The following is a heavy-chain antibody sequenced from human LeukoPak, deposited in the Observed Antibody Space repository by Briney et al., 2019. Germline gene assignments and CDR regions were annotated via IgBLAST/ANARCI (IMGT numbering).Heavy chain of an antibody. CDR2: IYPGDSDT. D-gene: IGHD5-18*01. CDR3: ARHSHVDTAMVTIY. CDR1: GYSFTSYW. V-gene: IGHV5-51*01. J-gene: IGHJ4*02. Sequence: PGESLKISCKGSGYSFTSYWISWVRQMPGKGLEGMGIIYPGDSDTRCRPSFQGQVTISADKSISTAYLQWSSLKASDTAMYYCARHSHVDTAMVTIYWGQGTLVTVSS.